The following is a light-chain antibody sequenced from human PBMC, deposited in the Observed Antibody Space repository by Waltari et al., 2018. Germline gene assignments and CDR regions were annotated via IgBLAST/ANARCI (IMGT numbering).Light chain of an antibody. CDR3: CSYTGSYTLA. CDR2: DVS. V-gene: IGLV2-23*02. J-gene: IGLJ3*02. Sequence: QSALTQPASVSGSPGQSITISCTGTSSDIGSYSLVSWYQQHPGNAPKLIIYDVSERPSGISNRFSGSKSGNTASLASSGLQAEDEADYYCCSYTGSYTLAFGGGTNLIVL. CDR1: SSDIGSYSL.